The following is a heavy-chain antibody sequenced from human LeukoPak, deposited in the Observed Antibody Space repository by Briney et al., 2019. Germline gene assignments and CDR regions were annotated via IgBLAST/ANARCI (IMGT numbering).Heavy chain of an antibody. D-gene: IGHD7-27*01. CDR3: ARRTGDCFDY. V-gene: IGHV3-21*01. Sequence: GGSLRLSCAASGFIFSNSNMNWVRQAPGKGLEWVSSISSSSSYISYADSEKGRFTISRDNAKNSLYLQMNSLRAEDTAVYYCARRTGDCFDYWGQGTLVTVSS. CDR1: GFIFSNSN. CDR2: ISSSSSYI. J-gene: IGHJ4*02.